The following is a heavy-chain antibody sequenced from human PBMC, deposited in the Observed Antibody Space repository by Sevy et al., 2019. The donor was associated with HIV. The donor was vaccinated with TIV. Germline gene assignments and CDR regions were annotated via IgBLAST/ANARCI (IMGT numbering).Heavy chain of an antibody. CDR2: ASYDGSIQ. V-gene: IGHV3-30*09. Sequence: GGFLRLSCSAPGIAFSASIMHCVRQAPGKGLEWVALASYDGSIQYGGPGNGRFGISRDDSKKMLYLQMSSLTTVDTGVYYCAREGARSRHAGAFDTWGQGTLVTVSS. D-gene: IGHD2-15*01. CDR3: AREGARSRHAGAFDT. CDR1: GIAFSASI. J-gene: IGHJ3*02.